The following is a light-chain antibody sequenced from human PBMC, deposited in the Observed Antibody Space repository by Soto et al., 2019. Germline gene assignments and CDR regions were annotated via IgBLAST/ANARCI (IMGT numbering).Light chain of an antibody. CDR1: SSDVGGYNR. V-gene: IGLV2-18*02. Sequence: QSALTQPPSVSGSPGQSVTISCTGTSSDVGGYNRVSWYQQPPGKATKLLIYDVSNRPSGGSTRFSGSKSGNTASLTISGLQAEDEAAYYCTSYATGSAYVFGPGTKLTVL. J-gene: IGLJ1*01. CDR2: DVS. CDR3: TSYATGSAYV.